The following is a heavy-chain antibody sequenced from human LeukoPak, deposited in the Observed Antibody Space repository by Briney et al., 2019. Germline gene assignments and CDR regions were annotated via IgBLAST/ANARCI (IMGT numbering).Heavy chain of an antibody. Sequence: PSETLSLTFACSGGSFRGYLWSSIGQPPGKGLEWIGELNHSGSTNYNPSLKGRVTISVDTSKNQFSLKLSSVTAADTAVYYCASDCNSRRGYYSRVWAYWGQGTLVTVSS. CDR1: GGSFRGYL. D-gene: IGHD2/OR15-2a*01. CDR3: ASDCNSRRGYYSRVWAY. V-gene: IGHV4-34*01. J-gene: IGHJ4*02. CDR2: LNHSGST.